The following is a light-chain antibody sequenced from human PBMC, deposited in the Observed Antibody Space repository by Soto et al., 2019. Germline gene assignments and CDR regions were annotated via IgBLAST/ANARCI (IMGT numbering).Light chain of an antibody. V-gene: IGKV3-20*01. CDR2: GAS. CDR1: QTISNNY. Sequence: EIVLTQSPGTLSLSPGERATLSCRASQTISNNYLAWYQQKPGQAPRLLIYGASSGATGIPDRFSGSGSGTDFSLTIGRLEPEDFAVYYCQQYGSSPITFGQGTRLEI. CDR3: QQYGSSPIT. J-gene: IGKJ5*01.